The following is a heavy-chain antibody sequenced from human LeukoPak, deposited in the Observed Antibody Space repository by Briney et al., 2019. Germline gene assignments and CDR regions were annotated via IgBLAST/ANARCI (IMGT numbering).Heavy chain of an antibody. D-gene: IGHD2-2*02. V-gene: IGHV1-18*01. CDR1: GYTFTSYG. CDR3: ARDSRRGQLLYNY. CDR2: ISPYNGNT. J-gene: IGHJ4*02. Sequence: ASVKVSCKASGYTFTSYGITWVRQAPGQGLEWMGWISPYNGNTNYAQKFQGRVNMTTDTSTNTAYMDLRSLRSDDTAVYYCARDSRRGQLLYNYWGQGTLVTVSS.